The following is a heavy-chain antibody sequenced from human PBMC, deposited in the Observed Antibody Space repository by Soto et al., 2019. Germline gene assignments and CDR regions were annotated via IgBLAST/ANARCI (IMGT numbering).Heavy chain of an antibody. CDR2: VIPNLGVT. CDR1: GGTLSSYT. Sequence: GASLKVSCKASGGTLSSYTFSWVRQAPGQGLEWMGRVIPNLGVTNYAKKFQGRFTIVVDTSTSTAYMELNSLRYEDTAVYYCARDLRQPEVYYYYYYGMDVWGQGTTVTVSS. J-gene: IGHJ6*02. D-gene: IGHD1-20*01. CDR3: ARDLRQPEVYYYYYYGMDV. V-gene: IGHV1-69*04.